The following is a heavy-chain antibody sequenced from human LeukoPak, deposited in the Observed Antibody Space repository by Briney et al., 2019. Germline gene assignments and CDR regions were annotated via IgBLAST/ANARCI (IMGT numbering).Heavy chain of an antibody. V-gene: IGHV3-74*03. CDR3: ARSGYYYFDYFDY. J-gene: IGHJ4*02. D-gene: IGHD3-22*01. Sequence: GRSLRLSCAASGSTFNSYGMHWVRQAPGKGLMWVSRINNDGSSTTYADSVQGRFTISSDNAKNTLYLQMNSLRAEDTAVYYCARSGYYYFDYFDYWGQGTLVTVSS. CDR1: GSTFNSYG. CDR2: INNDGSST.